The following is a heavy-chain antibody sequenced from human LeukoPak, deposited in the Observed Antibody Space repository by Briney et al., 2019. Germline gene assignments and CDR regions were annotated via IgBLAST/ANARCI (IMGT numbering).Heavy chain of an antibody. CDR2: ITSSSSYI. CDR1: GFTLHTYN. Sequence: GGSLRLSRAASGFTLHTYNMNWVRQAPGGGLEWVSSITSSSSYIYYADSVKGRFTISRDNDKNSLYLQMNSLRAEDTAVYYCARYGADHGDYYCYYMDVWGKGTTVTVSS. V-gene: IGHV3-21*01. J-gene: IGHJ6*03. CDR3: ARYGADHGDYYCYYMDV. D-gene: IGHD4-17*01.